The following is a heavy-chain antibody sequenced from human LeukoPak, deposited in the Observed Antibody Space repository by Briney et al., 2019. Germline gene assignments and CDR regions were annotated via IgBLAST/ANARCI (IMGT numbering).Heavy chain of an antibody. CDR1: GDSISSSSNY. J-gene: IGHJ6*02. Sequence: PSETLSLTCTVSGDSISSSSNYWGWIRQPPGKGLEWIGSIYYSGSTYYNPSLKSRVTISVDTSKNQFSLKLSSVTAADTAVYYCASPFPSSSWLKDTSYYYGMDVWGQGTTVTVSS. D-gene: IGHD6-13*01. V-gene: IGHV4-39*07. CDR3: ASPFPSSSWLKDTSYYYGMDV. CDR2: IYYSGST.